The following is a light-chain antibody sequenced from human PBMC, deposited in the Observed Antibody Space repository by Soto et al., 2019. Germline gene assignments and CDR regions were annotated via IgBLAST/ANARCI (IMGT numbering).Light chain of an antibody. J-gene: IGKJ1*01. Sequence: EMVLSLARCAVSLARRERGTLSSRASQSVSSTYLAWYQQKPGQAPRLLIYGASSRATGIPDRFSGSGSGTDFTLTIGRLEPEDFVVYYCPQYASKTFGQGTKVDIK. V-gene: IGKV3-20*01. CDR1: QSVSSTY. CDR2: GAS. CDR3: PQYASKT.